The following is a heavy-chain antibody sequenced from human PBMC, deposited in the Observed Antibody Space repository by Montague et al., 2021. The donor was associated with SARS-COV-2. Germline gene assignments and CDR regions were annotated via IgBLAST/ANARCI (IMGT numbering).Heavy chain of an antibody. V-gene: IGHV3-13*04. CDR1: GFTFSSYD. J-gene: IGHJ4*02. D-gene: IGHD3-22*01. CDR2: IGTAGDT. CDR3: ARGAYYYDSSGYYYPYYFDY. Sequence: SLRLSCAASGFTFSSYDMHWVRQATGKGLEWVSAIGTAGDTYYPGSVKGRFTISRGNAKNSLYLQMNSLRAGDTAVYYCARGAYYYDSSGYYYPYYFDYWGQGTLVTVSS.